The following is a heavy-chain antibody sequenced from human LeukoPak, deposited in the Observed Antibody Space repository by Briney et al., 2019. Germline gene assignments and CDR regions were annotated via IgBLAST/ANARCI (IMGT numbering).Heavy chain of an antibody. J-gene: IGHJ4*02. D-gene: IGHD3-22*01. CDR1: GITVSNYG. V-gene: IGHV3-23*01. CDR2: ISGSGDGT. Sequence: GGSLRLSCAVSGITVSNYGMSWVRQAPGKGLEWVAGISGSGDGTNYADSVKGRFTISRDNFKNTLYLQMNSLRAEDTAVYFCAKRGVVIRVILVGFHKEAYYFDSWGQGALVTVSS. CDR3: AKRGVVIRVILVGFHKEAYYFDS.